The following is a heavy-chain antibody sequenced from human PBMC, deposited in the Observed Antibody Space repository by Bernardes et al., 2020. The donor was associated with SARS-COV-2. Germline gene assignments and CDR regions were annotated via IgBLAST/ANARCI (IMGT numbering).Heavy chain of an antibody. D-gene: IGHD6-19*01. V-gene: IGHV1-2*02. Sequence: ALVKVTCKASGYTFTGYYMHWVRQAPGQGLEWMGWINPNSGGTNYAQKFQGRVTMTRDTSISTAYMELSRLRSDDTAVYYCARSPSDRIAVPDWGQGTLVTVSS. CDR2: INPNSGGT. J-gene: IGHJ1*01. CDR1: GYTFTGYY. CDR3: ARSPSDRIAVPD.